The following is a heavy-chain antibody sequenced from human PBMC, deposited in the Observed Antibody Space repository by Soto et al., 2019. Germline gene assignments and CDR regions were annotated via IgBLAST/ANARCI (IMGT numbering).Heavy chain of an antibody. CDR1: GGSISSGGYY. V-gene: IGHV4-31*03. Sequence: QVQLHESGPGLVKPSQTLSLTCTVSGGSISSGGYYWSWIRQHPGKGLEWIGYIYYSGSTYYNPSLKSRVTISVDTSKNQFSLKLSSVTAADTAVYYCARVGDSSGYYLGYFDYWGQGTLVTVSS. D-gene: IGHD3-22*01. CDR2: IYYSGST. CDR3: ARVGDSSGYYLGYFDY. J-gene: IGHJ4*02.